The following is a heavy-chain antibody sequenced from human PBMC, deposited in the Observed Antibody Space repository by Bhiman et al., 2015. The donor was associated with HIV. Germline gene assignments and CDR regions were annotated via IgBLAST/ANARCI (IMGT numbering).Heavy chain of an antibody. CDR3: AKDTGGSDPLPYYFGS. D-gene: IGHD1-26*01. CDR2: IWSDGSNK. Sequence: QVQLVESGGGVVQPGRSLRLSCTASGFGFSNYAMHWVRLAPGKGLEWVAVIWSDGSNKYYVDSVKGRFTISRDNSKNMLFLQMNSLRAEDTAVYYCAKDTGGSDPLPYYFGSWGQGTLVTVST. V-gene: IGHV3-33*06. CDR1: GFGFSNYA. J-gene: IGHJ4*02.